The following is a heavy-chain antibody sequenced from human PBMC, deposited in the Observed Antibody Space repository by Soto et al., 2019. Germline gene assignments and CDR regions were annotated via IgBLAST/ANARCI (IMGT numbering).Heavy chain of an antibody. CDR3: ARDPLLFIMLLAQLPIDL. CDR1: GYTFTSYG. D-gene: IGHD3-9*01. Sequence: ASVKVSCKASGYTFTSYGISWVRQAPGQGLEWMGWISAYNGNTNYAQKLQGRVTMTTDTSTSTAYMELRSLRSDDTAVYYCARDPLLFIMLLAQLPIDLRGQGTLVTLSS. CDR2: ISAYNGNT. V-gene: IGHV1-18*01. J-gene: IGHJ5*02.